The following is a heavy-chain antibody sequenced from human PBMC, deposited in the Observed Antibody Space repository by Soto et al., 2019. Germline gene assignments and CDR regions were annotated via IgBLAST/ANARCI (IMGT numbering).Heavy chain of an antibody. CDR2: VYYSGTI. Sequence: SETLSLTCSVSGGSVSNKTYYWSWIRQPPGKRLEWIGYVYYSGTINYNPSLKSRATISVDLSKNQFSLRLSSVTTADTALYYCARTTAVPNTLRSRYFFDYWGQGTLVTVSS. V-gene: IGHV4-61*01. CDR3: ARTTAVPNTLRSRYFFDY. J-gene: IGHJ4*02. D-gene: IGHD4-17*01. CDR1: GGSVSNKTYY.